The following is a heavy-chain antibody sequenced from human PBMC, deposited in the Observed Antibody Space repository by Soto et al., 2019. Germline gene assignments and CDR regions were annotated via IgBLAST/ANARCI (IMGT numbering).Heavy chain of an antibody. Sequence: QITLKESAPTRVKPTQTLTLTCTFSGFSLTSRPMGVGWIRQPPGKALEWLAFIYWDDDKRYSPSLRSRLTITKDTSGNQVVLTRTNMDPMDTATYYCAHRLSGYNWNGGYFDYWGQGALVTVSS. CDR2: IYWDDDK. CDR3: AHRLSGYNWNGGYFDY. D-gene: IGHD1-1*01. J-gene: IGHJ4*02. CDR1: GFSLTSRPMG. V-gene: IGHV2-5*02.